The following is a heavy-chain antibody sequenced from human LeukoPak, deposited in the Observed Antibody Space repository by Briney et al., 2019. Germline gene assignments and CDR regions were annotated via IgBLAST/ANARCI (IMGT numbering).Heavy chain of an antibody. CDR2: ISYDGSNK. V-gene: IGHV3-30-3*01. Sequence: GSLRLSCAASGFPFISYAMHWVRQAPGKGLEWVAVISYDGSNKYYADSVKGRFTISRDNSKNSLYLQMNSLRAEDTAVYYCARGGTTKTYYYYYYMDVWGKGTTVTVSS. J-gene: IGHJ6*03. CDR1: GFPFISYA. CDR3: ARGGTTKTYYYYYYMDV. D-gene: IGHD1-1*01.